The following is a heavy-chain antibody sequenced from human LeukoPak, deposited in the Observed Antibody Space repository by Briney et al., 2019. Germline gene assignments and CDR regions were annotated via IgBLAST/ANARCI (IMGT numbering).Heavy chain of an antibody. CDR2: IYHSGST. CDR1: GVSISSGGYY. V-gene: IGHV4-30-2*01. CDR3: ARATSDCSSTSCYTNWYYFDY. D-gene: IGHD2-2*02. J-gene: IGHJ4*02. Sequence: PSQTLSLTCAVSGVSISSGGYYWSWIRQPPGKGLEWIGYIYHSGSTYYNPSLKSRVTISVDRSKNQFSLKLSSVTAADTAVYYCARATSDCSSTSCYTNWYYFDYWGQGTLVTVSS.